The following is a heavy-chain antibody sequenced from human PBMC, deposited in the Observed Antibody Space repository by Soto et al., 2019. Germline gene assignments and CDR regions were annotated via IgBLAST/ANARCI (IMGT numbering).Heavy chain of an antibody. V-gene: IGHV5-51*01. CDR3: ARSAYTPDVWYHTYDI. Sequence: LNIFCKGFDDTLVDYWIGWVRQMPGKGLERMGVLNPPDSDVKYSPPFEGEVTISSDKSINTAFLQWRSLKASDNAMYYCARSAYTPDVWYHTYDIRGQGRMVT. CDR2: LNPPDSDV. J-gene: IGHJ3*02. CDR1: DDTLVDYW. D-gene: IGHD3-16*01.